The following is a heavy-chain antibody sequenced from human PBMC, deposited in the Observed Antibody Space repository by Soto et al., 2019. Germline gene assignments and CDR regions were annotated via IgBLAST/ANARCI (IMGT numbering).Heavy chain of an antibody. CDR3: ASAYDILTGLGY. Sequence: SETLSLTCTVSGGSISSYYWSWIRQPPGKGLEWIGYIYYSGSTNYNPSLKSRVTISVDTSKNQFSLKLSSVTAADTAVYYCASAYDILTGLGYWGQGTLVTVSS. CDR1: GGSISSYY. J-gene: IGHJ4*02. V-gene: IGHV4-59*01. CDR2: IYYSGST. D-gene: IGHD3-9*01.